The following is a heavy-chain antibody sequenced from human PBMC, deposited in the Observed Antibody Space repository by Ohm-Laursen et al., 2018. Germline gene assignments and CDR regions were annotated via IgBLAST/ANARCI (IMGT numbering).Heavy chain of an antibody. J-gene: IGHJ6*02. CDR3: ARRIPYNGMDV. CDR1: GFTFANYA. D-gene: IGHD2-2*02. CDR2: ISWNSISI. Sequence: SLRLSCSAPGFTFANYAMHWVRQAPGKGLEWVSGISWNSISIGYADSVKGRFTMSRDNAKNSLYLHLNSLRVEDTALYFCARRIPYNGMDVWGQGTTVTVSS. V-gene: IGHV3-9*01.